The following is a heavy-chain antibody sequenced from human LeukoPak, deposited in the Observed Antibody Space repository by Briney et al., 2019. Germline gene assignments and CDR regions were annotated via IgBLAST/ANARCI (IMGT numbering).Heavy chain of an antibody. D-gene: IGHD5-24*01. CDR2: IDPGDSYT. J-gene: IGHJ4*02. CDR1: GYMFTNYW. V-gene: IGHV5-10-1*01. CDR3: ARLKIIEMANPLDY. Sequence: GESLKISCKGSGYMFTNYWISWVRQMPGKGLEWLGRIDPGDSYTTYSPSFQGHVTISAVKSSATAYLQWSSLKASDTAMYYCARLKIIEMANPLDYWGQGTLVAVSS.